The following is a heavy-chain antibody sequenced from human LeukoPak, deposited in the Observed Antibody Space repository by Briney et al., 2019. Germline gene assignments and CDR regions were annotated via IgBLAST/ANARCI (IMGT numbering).Heavy chain of an antibody. V-gene: IGHV3-21*01. CDR1: GFTFSSYS. CDR3: ARESGVGAKYYFDY. D-gene: IGHD1-26*01. CDR2: ISSSSSYI. Sequence: PGGSLRLSCAASGFTFSSYSMNWVRQAPGKGLEWVASISSSSSYINYADSVKGRLTISRDNAKNSLYLQMNSLRAEDTAVYYCARESGVGAKYYFDYWGQGTLVTVSS. J-gene: IGHJ4*02.